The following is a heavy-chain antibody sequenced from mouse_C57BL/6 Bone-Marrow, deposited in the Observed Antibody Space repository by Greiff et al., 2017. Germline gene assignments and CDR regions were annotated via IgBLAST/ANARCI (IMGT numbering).Heavy chain of an antibody. CDR3: ARHEGFAY. CDR1: GYTFTSYW. CDR2: IDPSDSYT. Sequence: QVQLKQPGAELVMPGASVKLSCKASGYTFTSYWMHWVKQRPGQGLEWIGEIDPSDSYTNYNQKFKGKSTLTVDKSSSTAYMQLSSLTSEDSAVYYCARHEGFAYWGQGTLVTVSA. J-gene: IGHJ3*01. V-gene: IGHV1-69*01.